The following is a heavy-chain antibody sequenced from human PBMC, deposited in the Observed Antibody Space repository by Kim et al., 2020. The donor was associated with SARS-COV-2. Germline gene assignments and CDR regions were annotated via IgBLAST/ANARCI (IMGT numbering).Heavy chain of an antibody. CDR3: ARVEIGYGGSYRTPFAAFDI. CDR2: IKQDGSEK. V-gene: IGHV3-7*03. D-gene: IGHD1-26*01. J-gene: IGHJ3*02. Sequence: AGSLRLSCAASGFTFSSNWMSWVRQAPGKGLEWVANIKQDGSEKYYVDSVKGRFTISRDNAKNSLYLQMNSLRAEETAVYYCARVEIGYGGSYRTPFAAFDIWGQGTMVTVSS. CDR1: GFTFSSNW.